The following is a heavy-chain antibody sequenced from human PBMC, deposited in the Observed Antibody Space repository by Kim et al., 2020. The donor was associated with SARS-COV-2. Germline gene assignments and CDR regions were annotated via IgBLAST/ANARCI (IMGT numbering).Heavy chain of an antibody. V-gene: IGHV4-4*02. CDR3: ARAARWTKYYYGMDV. J-gene: IGHJ6*02. D-gene: IGHD2-8*01. CDR1: GGSISSKKW. Sequence: SETLSLTCAVSGGSISSKKWWTWVRQPPGKGLEWIGEVYYTGNTNYNPSLKSRVTISLDKSKNQFSLKLSSVTAADSAVYYCARAARWTKYYYGMDVWGQGTTVTVSS. CDR2: VYYTGNT.